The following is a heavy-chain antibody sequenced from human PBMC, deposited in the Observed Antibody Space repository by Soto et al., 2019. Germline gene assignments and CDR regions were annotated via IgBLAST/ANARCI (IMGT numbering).Heavy chain of an antibody. D-gene: IGHD2-15*01. Sequence: PSETLSLTCAVYGGSFSGYYWSWIRQPPGKGLEWIGEINHSGSTNYNPSLKSRVTISVDTSKNQFSLKLSSVTAADTAGYYCARCLGGTSVWFYYYYGVAVGGQGTRVTVSS. CDR2: INHSGST. V-gene: IGHV4-34*01. CDR3: ARCLGGTSVWFYYYYGVAV. J-gene: IGHJ6*02. CDR1: GGSFSGYY.